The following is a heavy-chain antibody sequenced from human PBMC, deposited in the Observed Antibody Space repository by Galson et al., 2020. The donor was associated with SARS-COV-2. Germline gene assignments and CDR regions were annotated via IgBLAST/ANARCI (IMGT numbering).Heavy chain of an antibody. Sequence: SETLSLTCAVYGWSFSGYYWSWIRQPPGKGLEWIGEINHSGSTNYNPSLKSRGTISVDTSKNQFSLKLSSVTAADTAVYYCARGLYSSGWYGKRYYFDYWGQGTLVTVSS. CDR1: GWSFSGYY. D-gene: IGHD6-19*01. J-gene: IGHJ4*02. CDR3: ARGLYSSGWYGKRYYFDY. CDR2: INHSGST. V-gene: IGHV4-34*01.